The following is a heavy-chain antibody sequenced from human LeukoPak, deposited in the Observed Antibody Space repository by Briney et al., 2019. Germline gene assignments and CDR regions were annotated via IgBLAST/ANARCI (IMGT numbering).Heavy chain of an antibody. Sequence: GRSLRLSCAASGFSFSSYAMSWVRQAPGKGLEWVSCFTDSFSDSSGPTRYADSVKGRFTISRDNSKSTLYLQMNSLTAEDTAIYYCAKGKINHEGAFDIWGQGTMVTVSS. J-gene: IGHJ3*02. CDR2: FTDSFSDSSGPT. CDR3: AKGKINHEGAFDI. V-gene: IGHV3-23*01. CDR1: GFSFSSYA.